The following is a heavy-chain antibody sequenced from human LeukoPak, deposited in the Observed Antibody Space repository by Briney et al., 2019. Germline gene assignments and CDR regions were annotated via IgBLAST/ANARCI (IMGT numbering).Heavy chain of an antibody. Sequence: ASVKVSCKASGYTFTSYYMHWVRQAPGQGLEWMGIINPSGGSTSYAQKFQGRVTMTRDTPTSTVYMELSSLRSEDTAVYYCARHSSGWYRLYYGMDVWGQGTTVTVSS. CDR3: ARHSSGWYRLYYGMDV. CDR1: GYTFTSYY. J-gene: IGHJ6*02. D-gene: IGHD6-19*01. V-gene: IGHV1-46*01. CDR2: INPSGGST.